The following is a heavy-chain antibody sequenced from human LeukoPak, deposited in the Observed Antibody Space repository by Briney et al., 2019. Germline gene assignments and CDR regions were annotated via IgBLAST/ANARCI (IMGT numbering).Heavy chain of an antibody. V-gene: IGHV4-34*01. CDR3: ARAGGWRLVQTLSFDY. CDR2: INHSGST. Sequence: PSETLSLTCAVYGGSFSGYYWSWIRQPPGKGLEWIGEINHSGSTNYNPSLKSRVTISVDTSKNQFSLKLSSVTAADTAVYYCARAGGWRLVQTLSFDYWGQGTLVTVSS. J-gene: IGHJ4*02. CDR1: GGSFSGYY. D-gene: IGHD6-6*01.